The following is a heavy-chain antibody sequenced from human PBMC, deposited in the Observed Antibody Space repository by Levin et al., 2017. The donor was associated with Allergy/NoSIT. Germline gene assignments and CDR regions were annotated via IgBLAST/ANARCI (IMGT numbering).Heavy chain of an antibody. CDR2: INGDGTTT. V-gene: IGHV3-74*01. J-gene: IGHJ4*03. CDR3: ARSQYSGSYMDY. CDR1: GFTFSNYW. Sequence: PGGSLRLSCAASGFTFSNYWIHWVRQVPGKGLVWVSRINGDGTTTKFAESVEGRFTISRDNAKNTLFLQMDSLRAEDTAVYYCARSQYSGSYMDYWGQGTLVTVSS. D-gene: IGHD1-26*01.